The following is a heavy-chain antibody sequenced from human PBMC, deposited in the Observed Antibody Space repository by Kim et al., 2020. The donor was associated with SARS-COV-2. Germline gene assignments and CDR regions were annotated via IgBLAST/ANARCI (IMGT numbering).Heavy chain of an antibody. CDR1: GGSFSGYY. J-gene: IGHJ6*02. Sequence: SETLSLTCAVYGGSFSGYYWSWIRQPPGKGLEWIGEINHSGSTNYNPSLKSRVTISVDTSKNQFSLKLSSVTAADTAVYYCARAGRGYSSSWYSANYYYGMDVWGQGTTVTVSS. D-gene: IGHD6-13*01. V-gene: IGHV4-34*01. CDR3: ARAGRGYSSSWYSANYYYGMDV. CDR2: INHSGST.